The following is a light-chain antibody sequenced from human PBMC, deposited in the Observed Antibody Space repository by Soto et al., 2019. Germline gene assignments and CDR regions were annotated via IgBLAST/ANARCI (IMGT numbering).Light chain of an antibody. CDR2: DAS. Sequence: DIQMTQYPSSLSASVGDRVTITCQASQDISNYLNWYQQKPGKAPKLLIYDASNLETGVPSRFSGSGSGTDFTFTISSLQPEDIATYYCQQYDNLPYTFGQR. J-gene: IGKJ2*01. V-gene: IGKV1-33*01. CDR1: QDISNY. CDR3: QQYDNLPYT.